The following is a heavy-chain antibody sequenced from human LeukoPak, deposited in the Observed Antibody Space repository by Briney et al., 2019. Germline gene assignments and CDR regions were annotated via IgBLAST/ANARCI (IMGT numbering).Heavy chain of an antibody. Sequence: RSQTLSLTCAISGDYVSSNTAAWNWLRQSPSRGLEWLGRTYYRSKWFNDYAGSVKGRISINPDTSKNQLSLQLNSVTPEDTAVYYCARDHYETTGGYWFGPWGQGTLVTVSS. CDR1: GDYVSSNTAA. V-gene: IGHV6-1*01. J-gene: IGHJ5*02. CDR2: TYYRSKWFN. CDR3: ARDHYETTGGYWFGP. D-gene: IGHD3-22*01.